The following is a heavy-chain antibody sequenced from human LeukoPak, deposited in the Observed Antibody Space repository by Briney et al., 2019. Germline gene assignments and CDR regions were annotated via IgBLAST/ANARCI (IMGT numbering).Heavy chain of an antibody. J-gene: IGHJ4*02. D-gene: IGHD3-22*01. CDR1: GFTFSSYW. CDR2: IKQDVSEK. Sequence: GGSLRLSCAASGFTFSSYWMSWARQAPGKGLEWVANIKQDVSEKYYVDSVKGRFTISRDNAKNSLYLQMNSLRAEDTAVYYCARDRRYYYDSSAFDYWGQGTLVTVSS. V-gene: IGHV3-7*01. CDR3: ARDRRYYYDSSAFDY.